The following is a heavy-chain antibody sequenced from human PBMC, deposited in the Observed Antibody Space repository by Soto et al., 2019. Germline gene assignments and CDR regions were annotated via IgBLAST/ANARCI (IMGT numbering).Heavy chain of an antibody. D-gene: IGHD5-12*01. V-gene: IGHV6-1*01. Sequence: SQTLSLTCAISGDSVSSNTASWNWIRQSPSRGLEWLGRTYFRSKWYNDYAVSVKSRVIINPDTSNNQFSLQLNSVTPEDTAVSFREQRPTIPPKTGYAFDTWGQGIMVTVSS. J-gene: IGHJ4*02. CDR3: EQRPTIPPKTGYAFDT. CDR2: TYFRSKWYN. CDR1: GDSVSSNTAS.